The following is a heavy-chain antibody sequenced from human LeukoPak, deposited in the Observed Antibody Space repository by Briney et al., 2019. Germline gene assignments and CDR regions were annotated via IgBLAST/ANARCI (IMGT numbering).Heavy chain of an antibody. Sequence: SETLSLTCTVSAGSISSGGYYWTWIRQHPGQGLEWIGYIYYSGSTYYNPSLKSRVTMSLDASINHFSLKLSSVTAADTAVYYCARVLSSGYFDYWGQGTLVTVSS. D-gene: IGHD3-22*01. J-gene: IGHJ4*02. CDR3: ARVLSSGYFDY. CDR2: IYYSGST. V-gene: IGHV4-31*03. CDR1: AGSISSGGYY.